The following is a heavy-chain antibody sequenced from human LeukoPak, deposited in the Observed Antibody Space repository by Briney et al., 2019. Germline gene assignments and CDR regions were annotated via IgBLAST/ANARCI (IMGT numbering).Heavy chain of an antibody. V-gene: IGHV3-23*01. CDR2: ITPDAGRT. J-gene: IGHJ6*03. CDR1: GFAFSNYG. Sequence: PGGSLRLSCAASGFAFSNYGMNWVRQAPGKGLEWVSGITPDAGRTYYADSVKGRFTIYRDNSKNTVYLQMNSLRAEDTAVYCCASGSAMDVWGKGTTVTISS. CDR3: ASGSAMDV.